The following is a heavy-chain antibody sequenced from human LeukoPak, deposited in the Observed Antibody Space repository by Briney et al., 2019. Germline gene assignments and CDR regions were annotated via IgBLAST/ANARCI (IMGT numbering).Heavy chain of an antibody. Sequence: SETLSLTCTVSGGSISSYYWSWIRQPPGKGREWMGYIYYSGSTNYNPSLKRRLTISVDTSKNQFSLKLSSVPAAETAVYYCARGERGYSSHAFDIWGQETMVTVSS. V-gene: IGHV4-59*12. D-gene: IGHD5-18*01. CDR3: ARGERGYSSHAFDI. CDR1: GGSISSYY. J-gene: IGHJ3*02. CDR2: IYYSGST.